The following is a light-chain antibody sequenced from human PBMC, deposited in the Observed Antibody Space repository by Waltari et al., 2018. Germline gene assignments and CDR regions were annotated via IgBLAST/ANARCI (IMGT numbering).Light chain of an antibody. CDR1: QSVLYRSDNKNY. J-gene: IGKJ5*01. Sequence: DIVMTQSPDSLAVSLGERATIHVKSSQSVLYRSDNKNYLGWYQQKPGLPPKLLIYWASTRESGVPDRFSGSGSGTDFTLTISSLQAEDVAVYYCQQYYSSPVTFGQGTRLEIK. CDR3: QQYYSSPVT. V-gene: IGKV4-1*01. CDR2: WAS.